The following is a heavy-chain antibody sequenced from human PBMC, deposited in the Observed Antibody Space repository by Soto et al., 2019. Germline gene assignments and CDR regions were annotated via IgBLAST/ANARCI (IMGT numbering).Heavy chain of an antibody. Sequence: QVTLKESGPVLVKPTETLTLTCTVSGFSLSNARMGVSWIRQPPGKALEWLAHIFSNDEKSYSTSLKSRLTISNDTSKSQVVLTMTNMDPVDTATYYCARMSSGYYDVWSGLASKDAFDIWGQGTMVTVSS. CDR1: GFSLSNARMG. CDR2: IFSNDEK. D-gene: IGHD3-3*01. J-gene: IGHJ3*02. CDR3: ARMSSGYYDVWSGLASKDAFDI. V-gene: IGHV2-26*01.